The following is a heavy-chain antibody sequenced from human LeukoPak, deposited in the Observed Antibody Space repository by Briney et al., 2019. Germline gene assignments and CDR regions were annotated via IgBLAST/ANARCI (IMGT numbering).Heavy chain of an antibody. CDR1: GYTLTNKY. Sequence: ASVTVSCMASGYTLTNKYINWVRQPTAQGIEWMGWVTPDSGDTSYAPNFGARLTMTTDTSLHTAYMELTSLTSEDTAIYYCTRGRAAGDWGQGTLVTVSS. CDR2: VTPDSGDT. J-gene: IGHJ4*02. V-gene: IGHV1-8*01. CDR3: TRGRAAGD. D-gene: IGHD6-19*01.